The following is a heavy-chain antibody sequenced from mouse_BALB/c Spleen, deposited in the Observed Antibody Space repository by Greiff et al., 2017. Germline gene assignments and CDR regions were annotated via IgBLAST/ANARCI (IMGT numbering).Heavy chain of an antibody. Sequence: EVMLVESGGGLVQPGGSLRLSCATSGFTFTDYYMSWVRQPPGKALEWLGFIRNKANGYTTEYSSSVKGLFTISRDNSQCILYLQMNTQSAEDSATDYCASARYENGGWFDYWGQGTLVTVSA. CDR2: IRNKANGYTT. D-gene: IGHD2-3*01. J-gene: IGHJ3*01. V-gene: IGHV7-3*02. CDR3: ASARYENGGWFDY. CDR1: GFTFTDYY.